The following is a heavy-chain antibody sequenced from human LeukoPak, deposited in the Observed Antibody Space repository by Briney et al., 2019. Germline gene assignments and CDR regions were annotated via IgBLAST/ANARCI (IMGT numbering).Heavy chain of an antibody. Sequence: GGSLRLSCAASGFTFSDYAMHWVRQAPGKGLERVADIRNDGSNIYNVDSVRGGFTISRDNAKNSLFLQMNSLKDEDTAVYYCARDGSGRDFSLDYWGQGTLVTVSS. CDR3: ARDGSGRDFSLDY. CDR1: GFTFSDYA. D-gene: IGHD3-10*01. CDR2: IRNDGSNI. V-gene: IGHV3-7*04. J-gene: IGHJ4*02.